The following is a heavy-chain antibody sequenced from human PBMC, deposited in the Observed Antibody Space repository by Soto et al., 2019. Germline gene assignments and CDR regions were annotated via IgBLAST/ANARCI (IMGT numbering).Heavy chain of an antibody. V-gene: IGHV3-23*01. Sequence: GGSLRLSCAASGFIFSNYALNWVRQSPGKGLEWVSTIDTSGGSTHYSDSVKGRFAVSRDNSKNTLYLHMISLRDEDTATYYCARDPSTGPADYWGQGTLVTVSS. D-gene: IGHD3-9*01. CDR2: IDTSGGST. J-gene: IGHJ4*02. CDR3: ARDPSTGPADY. CDR1: GFIFSNYA.